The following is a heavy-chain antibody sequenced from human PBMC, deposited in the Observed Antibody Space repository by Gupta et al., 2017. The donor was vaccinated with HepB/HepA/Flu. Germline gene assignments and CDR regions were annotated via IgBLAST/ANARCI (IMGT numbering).Heavy chain of an antibody. J-gene: IGHJ3*02. Sequence: EVQLLESGGGLVQPGGSLRLSCAAPGFTFSSYAMSWVRRAPGKGLEWVSAISGGGGSTYYADSVKCRFTISRDNSKNTLYLQMNSLRAEDTAVYYWAKVGIDGAFDIGGQGTMVTGAS. D-gene: IGHD2-21*01. CDR3: AKVGIDGAFDI. V-gene: IGHV3-23*01. CDR1: GFTFSSYA. CDR2: ISGGGGST.